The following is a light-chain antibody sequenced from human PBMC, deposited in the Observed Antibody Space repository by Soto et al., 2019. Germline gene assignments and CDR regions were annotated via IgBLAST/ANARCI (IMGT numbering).Light chain of an antibody. CDR3: QAWDSSPV. V-gene: IGLV3-1*01. Sequence: SYELTQPPSVSVSPGQTASITCSGDKLGDKYACWYQQKPGQSPVLVIYQDSKRPSGIPERFSGSNSGNTATLTISGTRAMDEADYYCQAWDSSPVFGTGTKLTVL. J-gene: IGLJ1*01. CDR1: KLGDKY. CDR2: QDS.